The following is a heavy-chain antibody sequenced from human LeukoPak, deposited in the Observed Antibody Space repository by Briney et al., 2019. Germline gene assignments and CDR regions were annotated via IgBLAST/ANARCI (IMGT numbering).Heavy chain of an antibody. J-gene: IGHJ6*03. CDR3: ARDRCSSTSCYYYYYMDV. D-gene: IGHD2-2*01. CDR1: GDSISNYY. CDR2: IYTSGST. Sequence: SETLSLTCTVSGDSISNYYWSWIRQPAGKGLEWIGRIYTSGSTNYKPSLKSRVTMSVDTSKNQFSLKLSSVTAADTAVYYCARDRCSSTSCYYYYYMDVWGKGTTVTVSS. V-gene: IGHV4-4*07.